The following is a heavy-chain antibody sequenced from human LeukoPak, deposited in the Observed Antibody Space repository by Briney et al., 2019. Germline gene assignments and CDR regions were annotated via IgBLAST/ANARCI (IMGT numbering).Heavy chain of an antibody. CDR3: ARDGVIPYFDY. CDR2: INSDGSST. D-gene: IGHD3-16*02. J-gene: IGHJ4*02. Sequence: GGSLRLSCAASGFTFSSYWMHWVRQAPGKGLVWVSRINSDGSSTSYADSVKGRFTISRDNAKNTLYLQMYSLRAEDTAVYYCARDGVIPYFDYWGQGTLVTVSS. CDR1: GFTFSSYW. V-gene: IGHV3-74*01.